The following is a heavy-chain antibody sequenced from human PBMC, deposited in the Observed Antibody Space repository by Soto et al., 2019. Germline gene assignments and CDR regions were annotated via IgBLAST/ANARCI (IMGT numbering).Heavy chain of an antibody. CDR2: IIPVFETT. V-gene: IGHV1-69*12. J-gene: IGHJ6*04. CDR1: GGTFSSFA. Sequence: QVQLVQSGAEVKKPGSSVKVSCKASGGTFSSFAVIWVRQAPGLGLEWMGGIIPVFETTNYAQKFQGRVTITADESTTTAYMELSGLTSDDTAIYYCARGVVPGGGGGGWSVWGTGTTVTVSS. CDR3: ARGVVPGGGGGGWSV. D-gene: IGHD2-15*01.